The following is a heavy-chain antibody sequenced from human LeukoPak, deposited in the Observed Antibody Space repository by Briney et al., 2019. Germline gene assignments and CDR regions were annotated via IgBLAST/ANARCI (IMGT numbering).Heavy chain of an antibody. J-gene: IGHJ2*01. CDR3: ARPIGGYSYGADGYFDL. D-gene: IGHD5-18*01. CDR1: GFTFSSYW. CDR2: INSDGSST. Sequence: PGGSLRLSCAASGFTFSSYWMHWVRQAPGKGLVWVSRINSDGSSTSYADSVKGRFTISRDNAKNTLYLQMNSLRAEDTAVYYCARPIGGYSYGADGYFDLWGRGTLVTVSS. V-gene: IGHV3-74*01.